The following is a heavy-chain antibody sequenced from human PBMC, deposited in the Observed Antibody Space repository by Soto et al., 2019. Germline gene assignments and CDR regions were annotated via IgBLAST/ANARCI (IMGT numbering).Heavy chain of an antibody. CDR3: ASRDYDFWSGLYYYYYGMDV. V-gene: IGHV4-4*02. Sequence: PSETLSLTCAVSGGSISSSNWWSWVRQPPGKGLEWIGEIYHSGSTNYNPSLKSRVTISVDKSKNQFSLKLSSVTAADTAVYYCASRDYDFWSGLYYYYYGMDVWGQGTTVTAP. CDR1: GGSISSSNW. J-gene: IGHJ6*02. D-gene: IGHD3-3*01. CDR2: IYHSGST.